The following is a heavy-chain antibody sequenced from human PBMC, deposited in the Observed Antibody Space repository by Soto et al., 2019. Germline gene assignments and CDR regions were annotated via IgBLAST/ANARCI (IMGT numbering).Heavy chain of an antibody. Sequence: QVQLVESGGGVVQPGRSLRLSCAASGFIFSSHAMHWFRRPPGKGLEWVAEIWHDGTKTYYADSVKGRFTIARDSSKNTLYLDIKNLRAEDTAVYHWGRDDRVRGASAEYWGQGNLVSVSS. D-gene: IGHD1-26*01. CDR2: IWHDGTKT. CDR1: GFIFSSHA. V-gene: IGHV3-33*01. CDR3: GRDDRVRGASAEY. J-gene: IGHJ4*02.